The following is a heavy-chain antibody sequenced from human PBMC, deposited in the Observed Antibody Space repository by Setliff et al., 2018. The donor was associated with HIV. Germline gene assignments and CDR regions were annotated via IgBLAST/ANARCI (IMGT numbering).Heavy chain of an antibody. CDR3: ATSSRGWGQDAFDI. D-gene: IGHD6-19*01. V-gene: IGHV3-66*02. CDR1: GLTVSGNY. J-gene: IGHJ3*02. CDR2: VFRDDNT. Sequence: PGESLTISCTASGLTVSGNYMGWVRQAPGEGLEWVSLVFRDDNTYNADSVKGRFTISRDSSKNTLYLQMNSLRGDDTAVYYCATSSRGWGQDAFDIWGQGTMVTVSS.